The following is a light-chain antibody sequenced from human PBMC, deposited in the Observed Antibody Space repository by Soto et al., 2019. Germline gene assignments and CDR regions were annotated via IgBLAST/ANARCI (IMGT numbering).Light chain of an antibody. CDR1: SSDVGGYNY. CDR3: SSYAGSNNHVV. Sequence: QSALTQPPSASGSPGQSVTISCTGTSSDVGGYNYVSWYQQHPGKAPKLMIYEVSKRPSGVPDRFSGSKSGNTASLTVSGLQGEDESDYYCSSYAGSNNHVVFGGGTKLTVL. CDR2: EVS. V-gene: IGLV2-8*01. J-gene: IGLJ2*01.